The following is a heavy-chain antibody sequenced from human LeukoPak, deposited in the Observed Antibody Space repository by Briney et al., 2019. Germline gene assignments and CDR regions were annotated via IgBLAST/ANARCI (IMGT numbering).Heavy chain of an antibody. V-gene: IGHV3-23*01. Sequence: GGSLRLSCAASGFTFNNYAMSWFRQAPGKGLEWVSSISGSGDNTYYADSVKGRFTMSRDNSKNTLYLQMNSLRAEDTAVYYCANDFDYWGQGTLVTVSS. CDR3: ANDFDY. CDR2: ISGSGDNT. CDR1: GFTFNNYA. J-gene: IGHJ4*02.